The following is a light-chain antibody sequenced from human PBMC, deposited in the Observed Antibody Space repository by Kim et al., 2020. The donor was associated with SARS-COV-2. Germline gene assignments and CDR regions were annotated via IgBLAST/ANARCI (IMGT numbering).Light chain of an antibody. Sequence: SVGDRVTITCRASQSISSWLAWYQQKPGKAPKLLIYKASSLESGVPSRFSGSGSGTEFTLSISSLQPDDFATYYCQQYHTYSRYTFGQGTKLE. CDR1: QSISSW. J-gene: IGKJ2*01. V-gene: IGKV1-5*03. CDR3: QQYHTYSRYT. CDR2: KAS.